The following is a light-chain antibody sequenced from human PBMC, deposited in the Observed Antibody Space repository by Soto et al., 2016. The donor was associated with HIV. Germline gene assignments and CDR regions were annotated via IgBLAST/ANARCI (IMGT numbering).Light chain of an antibody. CDR2: RDN. CDR3: QAWDSNTAI. J-gene: IGLJ2*01. V-gene: IGLV3-1*01. CDR1: ELGSKY. Sequence: SYELAQPSSVSVSRGQTASITCSGDELGSKYTFWYKQRPGQPPVLVIFRDNKRPSGIPERFSGSNSGTTATLTISGTQAMDEADYYCQAWDSNTAIFGGGTRLTVL.